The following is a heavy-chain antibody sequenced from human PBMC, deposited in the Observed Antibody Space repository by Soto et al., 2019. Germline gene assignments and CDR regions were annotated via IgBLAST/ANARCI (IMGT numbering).Heavy chain of an antibody. Sequence: GGSLRLSCAASGLTFNRYWMHWVRHAPGKGLVWVSHINTDGSNTIYADSVKGRFTISRDNAKSTLFLQMNSLRDEDTAVYYCAREFCSGGNCYTYYFDPWGQGIPVTVS. D-gene: IGHD2-15*01. V-gene: IGHV3-74*01. CDR1: GLTFNRYW. J-gene: IGHJ5*02. CDR3: AREFCSGGNCYTYYFDP. CDR2: INTDGSNT.